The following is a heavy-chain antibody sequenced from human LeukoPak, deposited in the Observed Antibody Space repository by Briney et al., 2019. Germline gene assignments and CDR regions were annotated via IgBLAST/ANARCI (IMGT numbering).Heavy chain of an antibody. D-gene: IGHD3-3*01. V-gene: IGHV3-7*01. CDR1: GLTFRSYW. Sequence: GVSLRLSCAASGLTFRSYWMSWVRQAPGKGLEWVANIKQDGSEKYYVDSVKGRFTISRDNAKNSLYLQMNSLRAEDTAVYYCARYLSYYDFWSGYSTVGSYFDYWGQGTLVTVSS. CDR3: ARYLSYYDFWSGYSTVGSYFDY. CDR2: IKQDGSEK. J-gene: IGHJ4*02.